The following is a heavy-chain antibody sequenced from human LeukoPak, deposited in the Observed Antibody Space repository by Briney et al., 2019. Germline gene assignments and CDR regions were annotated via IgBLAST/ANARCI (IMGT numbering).Heavy chain of an antibody. CDR1: GGSISSCY. CDR2: IYTTGST. J-gene: IGHJ4*02. V-gene: IGHV4-4*07. D-gene: IGHD6-13*01. Sequence: SETLSLTCTVSGGSISSCYWSWIRQPAGKGLEWIGRIYTTGSTNYNPSLKSRVTMSVDTSKNQFSLKLSSVTAADTAVYYCARQLAAAGTAGFDYWGQGTLVTVSS. CDR3: ARQLAAAGTAGFDY.